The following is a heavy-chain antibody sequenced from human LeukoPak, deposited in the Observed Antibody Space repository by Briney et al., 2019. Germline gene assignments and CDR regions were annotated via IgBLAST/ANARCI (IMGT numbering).Heavy chain of an antibody. Sequence: ESGPTLVKPTQTLTLTCTFSGFSLSTSGVGVGWIRQPPGKALEWLALIYWDDDKRYSPSLKSRLTITKATSKNQVVLTITNMDPVDTAPCYCPHDTYYYDFSGFDPWGQGNLVTVSS. CDR2: IYWDDDK. V-gene: IGHV2-5*02. J-gene: IGHJ5*02. CDR3: PHDTYYYDFSGFDP. CDR1: GFSLSTSGVG. D-gene: IGHD3-22*01.